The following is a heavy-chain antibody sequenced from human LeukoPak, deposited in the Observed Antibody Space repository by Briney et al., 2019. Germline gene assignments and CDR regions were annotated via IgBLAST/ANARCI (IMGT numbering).Heavy chain of an antibody. CDR3: AKDQQLVLDY. D-gene: IGHD6-13*01. CDR2: IDQDGSEM. J-gene: IGHJ4*02. CDR1: GFTFSNYW. Sequence: RGSLRLSCAASGFTFSNYWMTWVRQAPGKGLEWVANIDQDGSEMYSVDSVKGRFSISRDNAKKALYLQMNSLRAEDTAVYYCAKDQQLVLDYWGQGTLVTVSS. V-gene: IGHV3-7*03.